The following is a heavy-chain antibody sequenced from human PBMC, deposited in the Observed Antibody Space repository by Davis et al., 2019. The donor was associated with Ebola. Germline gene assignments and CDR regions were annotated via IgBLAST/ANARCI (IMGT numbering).Heavy chain of an antibody. J-gene: IGHJ5*02. CDR2: IYHSGST. D-gene: IGHD1-26*01. CDR1: GGSISSSSYY. Sequence: PSETLSLTCTVSGGSISSSSYYWGWIRQPPGKGLEWIGSIYHSGSTYYNPSLKSRVTISVDTSKNQFSLKLSSVTAADTAVYYCARGLRLGATTHALDWFDPWGQGTLVTVSS. V-gene: IGHV4-39*07. CDR3: ARGLRLGATTHALDWFDP.